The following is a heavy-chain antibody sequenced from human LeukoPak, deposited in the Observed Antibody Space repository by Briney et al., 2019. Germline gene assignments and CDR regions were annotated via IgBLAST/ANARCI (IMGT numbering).Heavy chain of an antibody. V-gene: IGHV1-69*13. CDR1: GGTFSSYA. D-gene: IGHD6-19*01. Sequence: ASVKVSCKASGGTFSSYAISWVRQAPGQGLEWMGGIIPIFHTADYAQKFQGRVTITADESTSTVYMELSRLRSDDTAVYYCARDLKRGYSSGRYSWGTGSSNDYWGQGTLVTVSS. CDR2: IIPIFHTA. J-gene: IGHJ4*02. CDR3: ARDLKRGYSSGRYSWGTGSSNDY.